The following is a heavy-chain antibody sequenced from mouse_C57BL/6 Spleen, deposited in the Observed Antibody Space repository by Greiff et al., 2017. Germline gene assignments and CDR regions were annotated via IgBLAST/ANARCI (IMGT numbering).Heavy chain of an antibody. D-gene: IGHD1-1*01. Sequence: DVKLQESGGDLVKPGGSLKLSCAASGFTFSSYGMSWVRQTPDKRLEWVATISSGGSYTYYPDSVKGRFIISRDKAKNTLYMQMSSLKSEDTAMYYGARQAYGSSFYFDYWGQGTTLTVSS. CDR2: ISSGGSYT. CDR1: GFTFSSYG. CDR3: ARQAYGSSFYFDY. J-gene: IGHJ2*01. V-gene: IGHV5-6*02.